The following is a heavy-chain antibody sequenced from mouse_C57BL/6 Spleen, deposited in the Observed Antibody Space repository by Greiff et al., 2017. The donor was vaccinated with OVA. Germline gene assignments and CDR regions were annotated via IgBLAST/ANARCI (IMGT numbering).Heavy chain of an antibody. CDR2: INPSNGGT. Sequence: QVQLQQPGPELVKPGASVKLSCKASGYTFTSYWMHWVKQRPGQGLEWIGNINPSNGGTNYNEKLKSKATLTVDKSSSTAYMQLSSLTSEDSAVYYCARSSSYWYVDVWGTGPTVTVSS. V-gene: IGHV1-53*01. CDR3: ARSSSYWYVDV. J-gene: IGHJ1*03. CDR1: GYTFTSYW. D-gene: IGHD1-3*01.